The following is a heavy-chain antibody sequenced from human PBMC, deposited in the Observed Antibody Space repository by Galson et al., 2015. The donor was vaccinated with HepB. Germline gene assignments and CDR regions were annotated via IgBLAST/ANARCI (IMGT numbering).Heavy chain of an antibody. CDR3: AKGDVEMATMSYFDY. CDR1: GFTFDDYA. D-gene: IGHD5-24*01. Sequence: LRLSCAASGFTFDDYAMHWVRQAPGKGLEWVSGISWNSGSIGYADSVKGRFTISRDNAKNSLYLQMNSLRAEDTALYYCAKGDVEMATMSYFDYWGQGTLVTVSS. CDR2: ISWNSGSI. J-gene: IGHJ4*02. V-gene: IGHV3-9*01.